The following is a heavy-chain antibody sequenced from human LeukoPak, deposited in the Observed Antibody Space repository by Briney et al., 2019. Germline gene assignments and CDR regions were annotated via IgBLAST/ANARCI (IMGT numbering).Heavy chain of an antibody. D-gene: IGHD3-16*02. V-gene: IGHV1-2*02. CDR3: ARVTYDYVWGSYRREVYYFDY. CDR2: INPNSGGT. CDR1: VYTFTCYY. J-gene: IGHJ4*02. Sequence: ASVNVSCKASVYTFTCYYMHWVRQAPGQGLEWMGWINPNSGGTNYAQKFQGRVTMTRDTSISTAYMELSRLRSDDTAVYYCARVTYDYVWGSYRREVYYFDYWGQGTLVTVSS.